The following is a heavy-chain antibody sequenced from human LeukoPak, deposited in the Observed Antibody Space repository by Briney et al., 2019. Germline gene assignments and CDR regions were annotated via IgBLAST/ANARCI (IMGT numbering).Heavy chain of an antibody. CDR3: ASSTYYYDSSGYRGGFDY. CDR2: IYYTGST. CDR1: GGSISSSSYY. J-gene: IGHJ4*02. D-gene: IGHD3-22*01. Sequence: PSETLSLTCTDSGGSISSSSYYWGWIRQPPGKGLEWIASIYYTGSTYYNPSLKSRVTISVDTSKNQFSLKLSSVTAADTAVYYCASSTYYYDSSGYRGGFDYWGQGTLVTVSS. V-gene: IGHV4-39*07.